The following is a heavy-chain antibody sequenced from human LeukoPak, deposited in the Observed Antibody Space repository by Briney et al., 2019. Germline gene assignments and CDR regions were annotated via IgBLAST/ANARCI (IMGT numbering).Heavy chain of an antibody. V-gene: IGHV3-33*01. CDR3: ARGLGIVGSTNGPAYDI. CDR1: GFTFTNYG. CDR2: IWYDGSLK. J-gene: IGHJ3*02. Sequence: GGSLRLSCAASGFTFTNYGMHWVRQAPGTGLEWVALIWYDGSLKYYADSLKGRFTISRDNSKNTLYLQMNSLRAEDTAVYYCARGLGIVGSTNGPAYDIWGQGTMVTVSS. D-gene: IGHD1-26*01.